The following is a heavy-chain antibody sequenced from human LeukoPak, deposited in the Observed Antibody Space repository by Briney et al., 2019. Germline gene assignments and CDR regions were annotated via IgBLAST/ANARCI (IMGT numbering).Heavy chain of an antibody. Sequence: SETLSLTCTVSGGSISSYYWSWIRQPPGKGLEWIGYIYYSGSTKYNPSLKSRVTISEDTSKNQFSLKLSSVTAADTAVYYCARDPSNYMDVWGKGTTVTVSS. CDR2: IYYSGST. J-gene: IGHJ6*03. V-gene: IGHV4-59*01. CDR1: GGSISSYY. CDR3: ARDPSNYMDV.